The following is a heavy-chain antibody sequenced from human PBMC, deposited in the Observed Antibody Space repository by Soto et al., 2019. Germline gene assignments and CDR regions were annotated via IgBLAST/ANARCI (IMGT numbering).Heavy chain of an antibody. CDR2: MYHSGST. Sequence: SETLSLTCAVSGGSISSGGYSWSWIRQPPGKGLEWIGYMYHSGSTYYNPSLKSRVTISIDRSKNQFSLKLSSVTAADTAVYYCARHFGDYFDYWGQGTLVTSPQ. V-gene: IGHV4-30-2*01. J-gene: IGHJ4*02. CDR1: GGSISSGGYS. D-gene: IGHD3-10*01. CDR3: ARHFGDYFDY.